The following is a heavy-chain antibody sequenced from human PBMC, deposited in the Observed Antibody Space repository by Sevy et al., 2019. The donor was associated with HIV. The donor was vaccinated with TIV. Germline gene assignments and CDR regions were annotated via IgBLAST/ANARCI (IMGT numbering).Heavy chain of an antibody. CDR1: GFTFSSYW. CDR2: IKQDGRVK. V-gene: IGHV3-7*03. D-gene: IGHD3-22*01. J-gene: IGHJ3*01. Sequence: GGSLRLSCVASSGFTFSSYWMSWVRQAPGKGLEWVANIKQDGRVKYYVDSVRGRFAISRDNAKNSLYLQMNTLRADDTALYYCARGTYYYDSGVYYHDAFDLWGQGTMVTVSS. CDR3: ARGTYYYDSGVYYHDAFDL.